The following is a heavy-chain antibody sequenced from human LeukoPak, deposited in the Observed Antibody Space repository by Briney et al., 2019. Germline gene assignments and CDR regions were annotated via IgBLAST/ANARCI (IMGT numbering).Heavy chain of an antibody. CDR3: ARVPSTYYYYYGMDV. CDR2: IIPIFGTA. J-gene: IGHJ6*02. CDR1: GGTFCSYA. Sequence: ASVKVSCKASGGTFCSYAISWVRQAPGQGLEWMGGIIPIFGTANYAQKFQGRVTITADESTSTAYMELSSLRSEDTAVYYCARVPSTYYYYYGMDVWGQGTTVTVSS. D-gene: IGHD2-2*01. V-gene: IGHV1-69*13.